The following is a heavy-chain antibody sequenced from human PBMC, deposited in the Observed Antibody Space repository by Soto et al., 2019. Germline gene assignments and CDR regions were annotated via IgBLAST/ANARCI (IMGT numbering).Heavy chain of an antibody. CDR1: GYTLTELS. Sequence: ASVKVSCKVSGYTLTELSMHWVRQAPGKGLEWMGGFDPEDGETIYAQKFQGRVTMTEDTSTDTAYMELSSLRSEDTAVYYCATTIQLWLRSRRAFDIWGQGTMVTVSS. CDR3: ATTIQLWLRSRRAFDI. J-gene: IGHJ3*02. D-gene: IGHD5-18*01. V-gene: IGHV1-24*01. CDR2: FDPEDGET.